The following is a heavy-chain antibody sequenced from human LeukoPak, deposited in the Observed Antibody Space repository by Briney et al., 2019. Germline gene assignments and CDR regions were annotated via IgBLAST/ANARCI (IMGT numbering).Heavy chain of an antibody. CDR1: GFTFSSYA. J-gene: IGHJ4*02. CDR2: ISGSGTNT. V-gene: IGHV3-23*01. Sequence: GGSLRLSCAASGFTFSSYAMSWVRQAPGKGLEWVSAISGSGTNTGYADSVKGRFTISRDNSKNTPYLQMNSLRAEDTAVYYCARNSGYFDFDYWGQGTLVTVSS. D-gene: IGHD3-22*01. CDR3: ARNSGYFDFDY.